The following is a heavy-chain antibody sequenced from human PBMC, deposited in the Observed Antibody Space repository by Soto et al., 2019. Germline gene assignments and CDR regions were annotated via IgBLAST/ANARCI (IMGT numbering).Heavy chain of an antibody. D-gene: IGHD6-13*01. CDR3: ARVGGIAAAGGMDV. Sequence: KTGGSLRLSCAASGFTFSSYSMNWVRQAPGKGLEWVSSISSSSSYIYYADSVKGRFTISRDNAKNSLYLQMNSLRAEDTAVYYCARVGGIAAAGGMDVWGQGTTVTVSS. V-gene: IGHV3-21*01. CDR2: ISSSSSYI. CDR1: GFTFSSYS. J-gene: IGHJ6*02.